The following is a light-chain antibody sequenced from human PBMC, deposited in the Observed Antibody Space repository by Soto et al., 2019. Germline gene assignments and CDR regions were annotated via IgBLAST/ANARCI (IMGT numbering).Light chain of an antibody. V-gene: IGLV2-14*01. CDR2: EVS. Sequence: QSALTQPASVSGSPGQSITISCTGTSTDVGAYNYVSWYQQHPGKAPKLMIYEVSYRPSGVSDRFSGSRSGNTASLTISGLQAEDESDYYCSSYTSSSTPLDFGTGTKLTVL. CDR3: SSYTSSSTPLD. CDR1: STDVGAYNY. J-gene: IGLJ1*01.